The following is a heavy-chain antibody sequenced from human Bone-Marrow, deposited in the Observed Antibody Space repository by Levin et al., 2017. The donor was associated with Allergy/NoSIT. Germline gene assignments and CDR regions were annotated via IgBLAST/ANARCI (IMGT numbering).Heavy chain of an antibody. D-gene: IGHD6-6*01. CDR1: GFTFSSYA. V-gene: IGHV3-30*04. Sequence: GESLKISCAASGFTFSSYAMHWVRQAPGKGLEWVAVISYDGSNKYYADSVKGRFTISRDNSKNTLYLQMNSLRAEDTAVYYCARDQGYSSSLGAFDIWGQGTMVTVSS. CDR2: ISYDGSNK. J-gene: IGHJ3*02. CDR3: ARDQGYSSSLGAFDI.